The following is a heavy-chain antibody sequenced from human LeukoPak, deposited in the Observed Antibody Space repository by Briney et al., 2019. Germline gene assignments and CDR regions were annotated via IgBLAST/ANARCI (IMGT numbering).Heavy chain of an antibody. V-gene: IGHV1-2*02. CDR3: ARDLCSGGSCYQGANWFDP. Sequence: PGRSLRLSCAASGFTFSSYGMHWVRQAPGQGLEWMGWINPNSGGTNYAQKFQGRVTMTRDTSISTAYMELSRLRSDDTAVYYCARDLCSGGSCYQGANWFDPWGQGTLVTVSS. CDR2: INPNSGGT. D-gene: IGHD2-15*01. CDR1: GFTFSSYG. J-gene: IGHJ5*02.